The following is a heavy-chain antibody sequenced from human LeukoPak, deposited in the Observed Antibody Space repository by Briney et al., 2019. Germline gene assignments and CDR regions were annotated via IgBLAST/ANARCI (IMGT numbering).Heavy chain of an antibody. CDR3: ARDLIGYCSSTSCSATAAGHDFDY. Sequence: GGSLRLSCAAAGFTFSTYAMHWVRQAPGKGLEWVSYISSSGSTIYYADSVKGRFTISRDNAKNSLYLQMNSLRAEDTAVYYCARDLIGYCSSTSCSATAAGHDFDYWGQGTLVTVSS. D-gene: IGHD2-2*01. CDR2: ISSSGSTI. CDR1: GFTFSTYA. V-gene: IGHV3-48*04. J-gene: IGHJ4*02.